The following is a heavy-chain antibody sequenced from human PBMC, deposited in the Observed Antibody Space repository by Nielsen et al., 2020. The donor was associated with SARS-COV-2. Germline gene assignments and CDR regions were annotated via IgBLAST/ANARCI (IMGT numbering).Heavy chain of an antibody. J-gene: IGHJ6*02. D-gene: IGHD6-19*01. Sequence: GESLKISCAASGFIFDNYAMNWVRQAPGKGLEWVSTISGRGSMIYYTDSVKGRFTISRDSSKNTVFLEMNSLRAGDTAIYYCTKVPNSSGPPLLYGMDVWGQGTTVIVSS. CDR3: TKVPNSSGPPLLYGMDV. CDR1: GFIFDNYA. V-gene: IGHV3-23*01. CDR2: ISGRGSMI.